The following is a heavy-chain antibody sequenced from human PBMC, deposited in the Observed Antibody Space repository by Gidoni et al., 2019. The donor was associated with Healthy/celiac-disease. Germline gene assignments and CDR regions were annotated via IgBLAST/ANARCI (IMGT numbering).Heavy chain of an antibody. Sequence: EVQLVESVGGLVTPGGSLILSCAASAFTFSSYSMNWVRQAPGKGLEWVSSISSSSSDIYYADSVKGRFTISRDNAKNSLYLQMNSLRAEDTAVDYCAREVDTAMVNYFDYWGQGTLVTVSS. CDR2: ISSSSSDI. CDR1: AFTFSSYS. J-gene: IGHJ4*02. D-gene: IGHD5-18*01. V-gene: IGHV3-21*01. CDR3: AREVDTAMVNYFDY.